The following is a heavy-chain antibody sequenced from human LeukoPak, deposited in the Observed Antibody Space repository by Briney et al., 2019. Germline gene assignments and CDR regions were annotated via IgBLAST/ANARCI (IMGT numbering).Heavy chain of an antibody. J-gene: IGHJ6*03. Sequence: GGSPRLSCAASGFTFSSCSMNWVRQAPGKGLEWVSSISSSSTYIYDADSVKGRFTASRDNAKNSLYLQMNGLRAEDTAVYYCARGPYYYDSSGPIYYMDVWGKGTTVTVSS. D-gene: IGHD3-22*01. CDR1: GFTFSSCS. V-gene: IGHV3-21*01. CDR3: ARGPYYYDSSGPIYYMDV. CDR2: ISSSSTYI.